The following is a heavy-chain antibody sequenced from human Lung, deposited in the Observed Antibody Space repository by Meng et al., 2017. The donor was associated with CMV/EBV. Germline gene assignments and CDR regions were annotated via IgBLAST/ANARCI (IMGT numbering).Heavy chain of an antibody. V-gene: IGHV1-46*01. J-gene: IGHJ4*02. D-gene: IGHD6-13*01. CDR1: GYTFTSYY. CDR2: INPSGGST. Sequence: ASVXVSXKASGYTFTSYYMHWVRQDPGQGLEWMGRINPSGGSTSYAQKFQGRVTMTRDTSTSTVYMELSSLRSEDTAVYYCARVGPAAGTGCFDYWGQGTXVTVSS. CDR3: ARVGPAAGTGCFDY.